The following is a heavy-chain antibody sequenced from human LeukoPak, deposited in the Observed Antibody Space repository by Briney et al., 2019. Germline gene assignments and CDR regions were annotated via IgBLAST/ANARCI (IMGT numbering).Heavy chain of an antibody. CDR3: ARGGIAVAGKPDP. J-gene: IGHJ5*02. CDR1: AYTFTTYG. D-gene: IGHD6-19*01. CDR2: INPNSGGT. V-gene: IGHV1-2*04. Sequence: ASVKVSCKASAYTFTTYGIVWVRQAPGQGLEWMGWINPNSGGTNYAQKFQGWVTMTRDTSISTAYMELSRLRSDDTAVYYCARGGIAVAGKPDPWGQGTLVTVSS.